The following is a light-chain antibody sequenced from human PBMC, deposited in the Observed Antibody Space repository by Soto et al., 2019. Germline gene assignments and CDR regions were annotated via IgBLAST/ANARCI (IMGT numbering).Light chain of an antibody. Sequence: QSALTQPRSVSGSPGQSVTISCTGTSSDVGGYNYVSWYQQHPGKAPRLMIYEVNNRPSGVSNRFSGSKSGNTASLTISGLQAEDEGDYYCTSYTSNTFVVFGGGTKLTVL. J-gene: IGLJ2*01. CDR1: SSDVGGYNY. CDR3: TSYTSNTFVV. CDR2: EVN. V-gene: IGLV2-14*01.